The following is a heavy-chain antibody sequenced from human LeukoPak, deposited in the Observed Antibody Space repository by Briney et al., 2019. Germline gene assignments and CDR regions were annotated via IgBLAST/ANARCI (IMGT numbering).Heavy chain of an antibody. Sequence: GGSLRLSCAASGFTFSDYYMSWVRQAAGKGLEWVSYISSSGSTIYYADSVKGRFTITRDNAKNSLYMQMTSLRAEDTALYYCARGGLYNDSSGYYVGFDYWGQGSLVTVSS. V-gene: IGHV3-11*01. CDR3: ARGGLYNDSSGYYVGFDY. J-gene: IGHJ4*02. CDR1: GFTFSDYY. D-gene: IGHD3-22*01. CDR2: ISSSGSTI.